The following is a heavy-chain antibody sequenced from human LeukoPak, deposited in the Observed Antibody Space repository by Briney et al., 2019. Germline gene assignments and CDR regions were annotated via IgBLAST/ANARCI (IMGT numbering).Heavy chain of an antibody. V-gene: IGHV4-61*01. D-gene: IGHD3-10*01. J-gene: IGHJ4*02. CDR2: IYHSGDS. Sequence: SETLSLTCSVSGGSVSSGTYYWSWIRQPPGKGLEWIGYIYHSGDSYYNPSLKSRVSMSIDTSNNQFYLKLSSVTAADTAVYYCAPYYSPMNFAYWGQGTLVTVSS. CDR1: GGSVSSGTYY. CDR3: APYYSPMNFAY.